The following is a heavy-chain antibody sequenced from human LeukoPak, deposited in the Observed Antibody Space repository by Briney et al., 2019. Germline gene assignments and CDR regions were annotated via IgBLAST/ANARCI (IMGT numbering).Heavy chain of an antibody. Sequence: SETLSLTCTVSGGSISSNYWNWIRQPPGRGLEWIGYINDRGSTNYNPSLKSRVTISVDTSKNQFSLKLSSVTAADTAVYYCARDPLSPNVFDVWGQGTMVTVSS. V-gene: IGHV4-59*01. CDR3: ARDPLSPNVFDV. CDR2: INDRGST. J-gene: IGHJ3*01. CDR1: GGSISSNY.